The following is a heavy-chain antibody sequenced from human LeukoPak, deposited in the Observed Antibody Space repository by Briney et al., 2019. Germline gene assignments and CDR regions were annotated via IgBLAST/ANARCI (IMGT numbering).Heavy chain of an antibody. CDR1: GFTFSSYG. V-gene: IGHV3-30*18. D-gene: IGHD3-10*01. Sequence: PGRSLRLSCAASGFTFSSYGMHWVRQAPGKGLEWVAVISYDGSNKYYADSVKGRFTISRDNSKNTLYLQMNSLRAEDTAVYYCAKEAVLLWFGEPYLDYWGQGTLVTVSS. CDR3: AKEAVLLWFGEPYLDY. CDR2: ISYDGSNK. J-gene: IGHJ4*02.